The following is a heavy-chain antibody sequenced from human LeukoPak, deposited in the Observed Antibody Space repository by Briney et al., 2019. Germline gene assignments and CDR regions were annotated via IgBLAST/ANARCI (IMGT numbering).Heavy chain of an antibody. V-gene: IGHV3-23*01. CDR3: AKGGHYSFFDY. D-gene: IGHD4-11*01. CDR1: GVILRNYA. Sequence: GGSLRLSCIASGVILRNYAMSWVRQAPGKGLEWVSTISGDGASTYYADSVTGRFTISRDNSKNTLYLQMSSLRAEDTGIFYCAKGGHYSFFDYWGQGTLVTVSS. CDR2: ISGDGAST. J-gene: IGHJ4*02.